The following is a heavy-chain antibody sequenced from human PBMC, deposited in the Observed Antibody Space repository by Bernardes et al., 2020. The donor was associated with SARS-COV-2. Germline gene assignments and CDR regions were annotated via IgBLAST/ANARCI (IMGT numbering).Heavy chain of an antibody. J-gene: IGHJ4*02. D-gene: IGHD2-15*01. CDR2: IYHSGGT. V-gene: IGHV4-59*08. CDR1: GGSIRTYY. Sequence: SETLSLTCTVSGGSIRTYYWSWIRQPPGKGLEWIGYIYHSGGTNYNPSLKSRVTMSVDTSKNQFSLNLSSVTAADTAVYYCARHFPFGGHLGGLDYWGQGTLVTVSS. CDR3: ARHFPFGGHLGGLDY.